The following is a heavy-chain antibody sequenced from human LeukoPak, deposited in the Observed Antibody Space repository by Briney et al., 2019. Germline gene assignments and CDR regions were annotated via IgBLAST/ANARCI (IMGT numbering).Heavy chain of an antibody. CDR1: GGTFSSYA. CDR2: IIPIFGTA. D-gene: IGHD3-10*01. V-gene: IGHV1-69*05. CDR3: ARSYGSGSYDWFDP. Sequence: SVKVSCKASGGTFSSYAISWVRQAPGQGLEWIGGIIPIFGTANYAQKFQGRVTITTDESTSTAYMELSSLRSDDTAVYYCARSYGSGSYDWFDPWGQGTLVTVSS. J-gene: IGHJ5*02.